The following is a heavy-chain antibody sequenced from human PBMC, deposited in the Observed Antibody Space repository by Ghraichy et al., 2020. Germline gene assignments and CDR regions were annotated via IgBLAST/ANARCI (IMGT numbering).Heavy chain of an antibody. Sequence: SGPTLVKPTQTLTLTCTFSGFSLSTSGMCVSWIRQPPGKALEWLALIDWDDDKYYSTSLKTRLTISKDTSKNQVVLTMTNMDPVDTATYYCARGTRGVIKFTYYYYGMDVWGQGTTVTVSS. V-gene: IGHV2-70*01. CDR3: ARGTRGVIKFTYYYYGMDV. D-gene: IGHD3-10*01. CDR1: GFSLSTSGMC. J-gene: IGHJ6*02. CDR2: IDWDDDK.